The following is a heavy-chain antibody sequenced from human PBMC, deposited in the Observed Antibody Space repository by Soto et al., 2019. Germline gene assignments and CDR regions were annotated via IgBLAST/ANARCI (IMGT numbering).Heavy chain of an antibody. V-gene: IGHV6-1*01. D-gene: IGHD6-13*01. CDR3: ARVRRSHIAAAGTRAYYGMDV. CDR1: GDSVSSNSAA. CDR2: TYYRSKWYN. Sequence: TLSLTCAISGDSVSSNSAAWNWIRQSPSRGLEWLGRTYYRSKWYNDYAVSVKSRITINPDTSKNQFSLQLNSVTPGDTAVYYFARVRRSHIAAAGTRAYYGMDVWGQGTTVTVSS. J-gene: IGHJ6*02.